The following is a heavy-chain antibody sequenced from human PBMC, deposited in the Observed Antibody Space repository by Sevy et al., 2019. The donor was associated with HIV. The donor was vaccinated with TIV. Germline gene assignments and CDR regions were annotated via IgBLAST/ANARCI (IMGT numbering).Heavy chain of an antibody. CDR1: GFTFSSYA. V-gene: IGHV3-64D*06. Sequence: GGSLRLSCSASGFTFSSYAMHWVRQAPGKGLEYVSAISSNGGSTYYADSVKGRFTISRDNSKNTLYLQMNSLRAEDTAVNYCVNYLIKRGKYSGCYYVPDYWGQGTLVTVSS. J-gene: IGHJ4*02. D-gene: IGHD1-26*01. CDR3: VNYLIKRGKYSGCYYVPDY. CDR2: ISSNGGST.